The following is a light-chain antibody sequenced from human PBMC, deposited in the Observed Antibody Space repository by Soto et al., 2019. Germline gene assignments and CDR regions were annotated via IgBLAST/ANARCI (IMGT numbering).Light chain of an antibody. J-gene: IGLJ1*01. CDR3: SSFSGSPSLYV. Sequence: HCALAQTATVAGTPVHAITISCTGTSGDVGGFNYVSWYQQLPGKAPKLLIYEVTRRPSGVSDRFSASKSGNTASLTISGLDAEDEPDYFCSSFSGSPSLYVFGTGTKVTXL. CDR2: EVT. CDR1: SGDVGGFNY. V-gene: IGLV2-14*01.